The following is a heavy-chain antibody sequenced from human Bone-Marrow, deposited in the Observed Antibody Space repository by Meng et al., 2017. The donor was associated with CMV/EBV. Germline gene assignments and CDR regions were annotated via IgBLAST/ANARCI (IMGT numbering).Heavy chain of an antibody. V-gene: IGHV3-30-3*01. CDR2: ISYDGSNK. CDR3: ARDYEVDVPGPKPRVDV. D-gene: IGHD2-2*01. Sequence: GESLKISCAASEFTFSIYAMHWVRQAPGKGLAWVAVISYDGSNKYYADSVKGRFTISRDNAKNSLYLQMNSLRAEDTAIYYCARDYEVDVPGPKPRVDVWGQGTTVT. J-gene: IGHJ6*02. CDR1: EFTFSIYA.